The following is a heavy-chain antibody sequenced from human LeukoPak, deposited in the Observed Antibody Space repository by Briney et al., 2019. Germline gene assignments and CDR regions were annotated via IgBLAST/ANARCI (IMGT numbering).Heavy chain of an antibody. D-gene: IGHD2-2*02. CDR1: GFTFSSYG. J-gene: IGHJ4*02. Sequence: GALRLSCAASGFTFSSYGMHWVRQAPGKGLEWVAVISYDGSNKYYADSVKGRFIISRDNSKNTLYLQMNSLRAEDTTVYYCAKTVTTPGYCSSTSCYRREGYFDYWGQGTLVTVSS. CDR3: AKTVTTPGYCSSTSCYRREGYFDY. V-gene: IGHV3-30*18. CDR2: ISYDGSNK.